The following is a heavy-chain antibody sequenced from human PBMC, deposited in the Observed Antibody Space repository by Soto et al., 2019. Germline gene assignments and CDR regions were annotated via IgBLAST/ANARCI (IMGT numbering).Heavy chain of an antibody. D-gene: IGHD1-26*01. CDR2: ISYDGSNK. CDR1: GFTFSSYG. CDR3: AKDREVGYYYYYGMDV. V-gene: IGHV3-30*18. J-gene: IGHJ6*02. Sequence: GGSLRLSCAASGFTFSSYGMHWVRQAPGKGLEWVAVISYDGSNKYYADSVKGRFTISRDNSKNTLYLQMNSLRAEDTAVYYCAKDREVGYYYYYGMDVWGQGTTVTVSS.